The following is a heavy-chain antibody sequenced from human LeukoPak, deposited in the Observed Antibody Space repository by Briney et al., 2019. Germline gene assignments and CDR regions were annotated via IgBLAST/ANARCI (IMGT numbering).Heavy chain of an antibody. V-gene: IGHV2-5*01. J-gene: IGHJ4*02. CDR2: VYWNDDK. D-gene: IGHD4-11*01. CDR1: GFSLSTSGVG. CDR3: AHRRTVTSVDY. Sequence: SGPTLVKPTQTLTLTCTFSGFSLSTSGVGVGWIRQPPGKALEWLAFVYWNDDKRYSPSLKNRLTITRDPSQNQVVLTMTNMDPVDTATYYCAHRRTVTSVDYWGQGTLVTVSS.